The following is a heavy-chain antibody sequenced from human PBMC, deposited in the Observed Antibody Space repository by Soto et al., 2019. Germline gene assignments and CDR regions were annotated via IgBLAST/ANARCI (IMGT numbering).Heavy chain of an antibody. J-gene: IGHJ6*02. CDR3: AKVTKRAAAGRYEYYKYGMDV. Sequence: GASVKVSCKASGGTFSSYAISWVRQAPGQGLEWMGGIIPIFGTANYAQKFQGRVTITADKSTSTAYMELSSLRAEDTAVYYCAKVTKRAAAGRYEYYKYGMDVWGQGTTVTVSS. V-gene: IGHV1-69*06. CDR1: GGTFSSYA. CDR2: IIPIFGTA. D-gene: IGHD6-13*01.